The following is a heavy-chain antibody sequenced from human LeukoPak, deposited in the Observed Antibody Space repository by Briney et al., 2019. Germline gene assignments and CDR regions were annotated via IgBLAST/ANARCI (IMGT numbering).Heavy chain of an antibody. CDR3: AKDGGGYYPYYYYYMDV. CDR1: GFTFSSYG. J-gene: IGHJ6*03. CDR2: IRYDGSNN. D-gene: IGHD3-22*01. Sequence: GGSLRPSCAASGFTFSSYGMHWVRQAPGKGLEWVAFIRYDGSNNYYADSVKGRFTISRDNSKNTLYLQMNSLRAEDTAVYYCAKDGGGYYPYYYYYMDVWGKGTTVTISS. V-gene: IGHV3-30*02.